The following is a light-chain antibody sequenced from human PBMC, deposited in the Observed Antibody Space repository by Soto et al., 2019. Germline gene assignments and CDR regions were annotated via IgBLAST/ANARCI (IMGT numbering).Light chain of an antibody. CDR1: SSDLDGYDH. CDR3: SAYTNTSTLI. CDR2: EVN. Sequence: QSVLTQPASVSGSPGQSVTISCTGTSSDLDGYDHVSWYQQHPGTAPKLLLYEVNNRPSGVSNRFSGSKSGNTASLIISGLQTEDEADYYCSAYTNTSTLIFGNGTKVTVL. V-gene: IGLV2-14*01. J-gene: IGLJ1*01.